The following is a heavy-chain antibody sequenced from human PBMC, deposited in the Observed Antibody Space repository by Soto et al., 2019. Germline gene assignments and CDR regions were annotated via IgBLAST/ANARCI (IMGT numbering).Heavy chain of an antibody. V-gene: IGHV5-51*01. CDR2: IYPGDSDT. Sequence: GESLKISCKGSGYSFTSYWIGWVRQMPGKGLEWMGIIYPGDSDTRYSPSFQGQVTISADKSISTAYLQWSSLKASDTAMYYCARQGDSHHVRYYYYYGMDVWGQGTTVTVSS. CDR1: GYSFTSYW. CDR3: ARQGDSHHVRYYYYYGMDV. J-gene: IGHJ6*02. D-gene: IGHD2-21*01.